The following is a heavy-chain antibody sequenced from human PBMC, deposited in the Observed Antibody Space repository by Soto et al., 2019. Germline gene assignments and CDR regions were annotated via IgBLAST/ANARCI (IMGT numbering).Heavy chain of an antibody. Sequence: SETLSLTCAVYGGSFSGYYWSWIRQPPGQGLEWIGEINHSGSTNYNPSLKSRVTISVDTSKNQFSLKLSSVTAADTAVYYCARDFPLLRYFDWLSRGYYYYGMDVWGQGTTVTVSS. D-gene: IGHD3-9*01. J-gene: IGHJ6*02. CDR1: GGSFSGYY. V-gene: IGHV4-34*01. CDR2: INHSGST. CDR3: ARDFPLLRYFDWLSRGYYYYGMDV.